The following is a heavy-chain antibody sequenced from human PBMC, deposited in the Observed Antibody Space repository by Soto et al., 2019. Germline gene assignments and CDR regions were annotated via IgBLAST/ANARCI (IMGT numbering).Heavy chain of an antibody. CDR3: ARDKLGGGFDY. J-gene: IGHJ4*02. D-gene: IGHD1-26*01. CDR2: TRNKANSYPT. Sequence: EVQLVESGGGLVKPGGSLRLSCAASGFSLSNHLWAWARQAPGKGLQWVGRTRNKANSYPTKYAASVKGRFTVSRDDSKNLVYLQMNSLKIEDTAVYYCARDKLGGGFDYWGQGTLVTVSS. CDR1: GFSLSNHL. V-gene: IGHV3-72*01.